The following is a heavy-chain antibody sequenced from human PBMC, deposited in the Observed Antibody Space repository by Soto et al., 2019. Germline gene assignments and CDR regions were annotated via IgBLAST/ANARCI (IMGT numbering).Heavy chain of an antibody. CDR2: IKQDGSEK. V-gene: IGHV3-7*01. D-gene: IGHD1-7*01. J-gene: IGHJ6*03. Sequence: GGSLRLSCAASGFTDSSYWMSWVRQAPGKGLEWVANIKQDGSEKYYVDSVKGRFTISRDNAKNSLYLQMNSLRAEDTAVYYCARVNWNYLDYYYYYYMDVWGKGTTVTVSS. CDR1: GFTDSSYW. CDR3: ARVNWNYLDYYYYYYMDV.